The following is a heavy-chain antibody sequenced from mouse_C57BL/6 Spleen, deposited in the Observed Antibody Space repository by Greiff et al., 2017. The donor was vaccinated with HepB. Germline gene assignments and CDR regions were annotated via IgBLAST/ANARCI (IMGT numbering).Heavy chain of an antibody. D-gene: IGHD1-1*01. J-gene: IGHJ4*01. CDR1: GYTFTDYN. Sequence: EVQLQESGPELVKPGASVKIPCKASGYTFTDYNMDWVKQSHGKSLEWIGDINPNNGGTIYNQKFKGKATLTVDKSSSTAYMELRSLTSEDTAVYCCARRGTTYYAMDYWGQGTSVTVSS. CDR2: INPNNGGT. V-gene: IGHV1-18*01. CDR3: ARRGTTYYAMDY.